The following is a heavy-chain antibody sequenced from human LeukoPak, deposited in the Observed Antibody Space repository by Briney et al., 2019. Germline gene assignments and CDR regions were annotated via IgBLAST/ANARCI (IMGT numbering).Heavy chain of an antibody. V-gene: IGHV3-48*03. J-gene: IGHJ4*02. D-gene: IGHD1-26*01. CDR1: GFTFSSYE. Sequence: GGSLRLSCEASGFTFSSYEMNWVRQAPGKGLEWVSYISSSGSTIYYADSVKGRFTISRDNAKNSLYLQMNSLRAEDTAVYYCAKSHSLTYSGSDYWGQGTLVTVSS. CDR2: ISSSGSTI. CDR3: AKSHSLTYSGSDY.